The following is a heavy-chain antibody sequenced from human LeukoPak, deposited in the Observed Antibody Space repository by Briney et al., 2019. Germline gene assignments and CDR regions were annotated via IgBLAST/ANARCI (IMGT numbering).Heavy chain of an antibody. V-gene: IGHV3-48*03. D-gene: IGHD5-18*01. Sequence: PGGSLRLCCAASGFTFSSYEMNWVRQAPGKGLEWVSYISSSGSTIYYADSVKGRFTISRDNAKNSLYLQMNSLRAEDTAVYYCARGGSGYSYGYDYWGQGTLVTVSS. CDR2: ISSSGSTI. CDR1: GFTFSSYE. CDR3: ARGGSGYSYGYDY. J-gene: IGHJ4*02.